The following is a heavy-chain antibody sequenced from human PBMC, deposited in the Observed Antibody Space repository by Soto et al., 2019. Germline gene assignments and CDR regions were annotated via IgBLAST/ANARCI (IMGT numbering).Heavy chain of an antibody. CDR3: AGDPPGRDGYGQGLYY. CDR2: ISTYNGNT. V-gene: IGHV1-18*04. J-gene: IGHJ4*02. Sequence: HVQLVQSGAEVKKPGASVKVSCKASGYTFTSYGISWVRQAPGQGLEWMGWISTYNGNTNYAQKLQGRVTMTTDTPTSRVYMHVRSLRSGDTAVYYCAGDPPGRDGYGQGLYYWGQATLVTFSS. D-gene: IGHD5-18*01. CDR1: GYTFTSYG.